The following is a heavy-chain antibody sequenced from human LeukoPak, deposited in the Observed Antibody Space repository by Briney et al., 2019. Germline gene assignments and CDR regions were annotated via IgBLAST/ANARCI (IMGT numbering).Heavy chain of an antibody. CDR1: GFTFSSYA. CDR3: AKDRAKHIVVVTAAVDY. Sequence: PGGSLRLSCAVSGFTFSSYAMSWVSQAPGKGLGWVSAISGGGGSTYYAESVKGRFTISRDNSKNTLYLQMNSLRAEDTAVYYCAKDRAKHIVVVTAAVDYWGQGTLVTVSS. J-gene: IGHJ4*02. D-gene: IGHD2-21*02. CDR2: ISGGGGST. V-gene: IGHV3-23*01.